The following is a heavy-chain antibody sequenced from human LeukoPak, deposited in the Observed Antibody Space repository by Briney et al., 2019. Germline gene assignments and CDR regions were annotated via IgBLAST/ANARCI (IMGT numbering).Heavy chain of an antibody. CDR3: ARDSGRSATYFNY. CDR1: GFTFSNFA. J-gene: IGHJ4*02. Sequence: PGRSLRLSCAASGFTFSNFAMHWVRQAPGKGLEWVAGISYDAGKTYYADSVRGRFTISRDTSKNTLYLQMNGLRAEDTAVCYCARDSGRSATYFNYWGQGTLVTVSS. CDR2: ISYDAGKT. D-gene: IGHD3-10*01. V-gene: IGHV3-30*04.